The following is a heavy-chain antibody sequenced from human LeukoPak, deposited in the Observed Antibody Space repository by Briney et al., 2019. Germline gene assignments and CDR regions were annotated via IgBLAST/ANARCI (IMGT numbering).Heavy chain of an antibody. CDR3: ARDPYYDILTGYFYAFDI. D-gene: IGHD3-9*01. Sequence: SETLSLTCAVYGGSFSGYYWSWIRQPPGKGLEWIRKINHSGSTNYNPSLKSRVTISVDTSKNQFSLKLSSVTAADTAVYYCARDPYYDILTGYFYAFDIWGQGTMVTVSS. CDR2: INHSGST. V-gene: IGHV4-34*01. CDR1: GGSFSGYY. J-gene: IGHJ3*02.